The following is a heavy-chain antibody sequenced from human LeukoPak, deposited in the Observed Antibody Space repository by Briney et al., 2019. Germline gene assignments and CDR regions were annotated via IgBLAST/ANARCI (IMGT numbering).Heavy chain of an antibody. CDR2: IRHDGNAK. CDR3: ATSHDSAGND. J-gene: IGHJ4*02. Sequence: PGGSLRLSCAASGFAFSDFWMSWVRQAPGKGLEWVANIRHDGNAKNYVPSVRGRFTISRDNAKNSLYLQMNNLTVEDTAVYYCATSHDSAGNDWGQGTLVTVSS. CDR1: GFAFSDFW. V-gene: IGHV3-7*01. D-gene: IGHD2-15*01.